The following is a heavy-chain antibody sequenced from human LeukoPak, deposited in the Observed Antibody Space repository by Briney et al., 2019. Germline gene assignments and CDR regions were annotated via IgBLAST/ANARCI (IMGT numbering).Heavy chain of an antibody. Sequence: SETLSLTCTVSGGSINSYYWSWIRQPPGKGLEWIAYIYYTGTTNYNPSLKSRVTISVDTSKNQFSLKLSSVTAADTAVYYCARLYSGYGRDYYYGMDVWGQGTTVTVSS. V-gene: IGHV4-59*08. D-gene: IGHD5-12*01. CDR3: ARLYSGYGRDYYYGMDV. CDR1: GGSINSYY. J-gene: IGHJ6*02. CDR2: IYYTGTT.